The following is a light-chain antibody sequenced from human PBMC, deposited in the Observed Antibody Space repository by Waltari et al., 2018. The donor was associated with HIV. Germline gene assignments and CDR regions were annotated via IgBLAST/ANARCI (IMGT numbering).Light chain of an antibody. CDR1: NEDVGAYKY. CDR3: SSWTTSTTRV. J-gene: IGLJ3*02. CDR2: EVT. V-gene: IGLV2-14*03. Sequence: SALTPPASVSGSPGPSITIPCPGTNEDVGAYKYFPWYQPHPGKAPKLIIYEVTNRPSGISARFSGSKSGNTASLTISGLQAEDEADYHCSSWTTSTTRVFGGGTKVTVL.